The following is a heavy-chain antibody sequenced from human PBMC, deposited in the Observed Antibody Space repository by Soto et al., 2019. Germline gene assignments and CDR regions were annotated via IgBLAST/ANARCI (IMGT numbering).Heavy chain of an antibody. CDR2: IIPIFGTA. J-gene: IGHJ4*02. V-gene: IGHV1-69*06. CDR1: GGTFSSYA. Sequence: SVKVSCKASGGTFSSYAISWVRQAPGQGLGWMGGIIPIFGTANYAQKFQGRVTITADKSTSTAYMELSSLRSEDTAVYYCARGYYGSGSLDYWGQGTLVTVSS. D-gene: IGHD3-10*01. CDR3: ARGYYGSGSLDY.